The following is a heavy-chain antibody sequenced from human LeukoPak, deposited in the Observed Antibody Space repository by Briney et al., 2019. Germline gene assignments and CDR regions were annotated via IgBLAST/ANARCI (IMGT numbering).Heavy chain of an antibody. V-gene: IGHV5-51*01. CDR2: IYPGDSDT. Sequence: GESLRISCKGSGYSFTNHWIGWVRRMPGKGLEWMGMIYPGDSDTRYSPSFQGQVTISADKSISTAYLQWSSLKASDTAMYYCARQWLESYYLDYWGQGTLVTVSS. D-gene: IGHD6-19*01. J-gene: IGHJ4*02. CDR1: GYSFTNHW. CDR3: ARQWLESYYLDY.